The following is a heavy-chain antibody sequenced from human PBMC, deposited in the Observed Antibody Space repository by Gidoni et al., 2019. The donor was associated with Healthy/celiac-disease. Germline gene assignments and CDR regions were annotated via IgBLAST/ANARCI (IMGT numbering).Heavy chain of an antibody. D-gene: IGHD2-2*01. CDR1: GGSISSSSYY. J-gene: IGHJ4*02. Sequence: QLQLQESGPGLVKPSETLSLTCTVSGGSISSSSYYWGWIRQPPGKGLEWIGSIYYSGSTYYNPSLKSRVTISVDTSKNQFSLKLSSVSAADTAVYYCARLFSFAGDYWGQGTLVTVSS. V-gene: IGHV4-39*01. CDR3: ARLFSFAGDY. CDR2: IYYSGST.